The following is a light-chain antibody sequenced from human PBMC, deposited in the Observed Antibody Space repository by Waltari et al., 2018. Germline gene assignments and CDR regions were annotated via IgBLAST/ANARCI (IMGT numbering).Light chain of an antibody. CDR1: QDIASD. Sequence: AIQLTQSPSSLSASVGHRITITCRASQDIASDLAWYVQKPGKATQLLIYDASTLESGVPSRFSGSGSGTDFTLSISGLQPEDFATYYCQQFINYPLTFGPGTTVDIK. J-gene: IGKJ3*01. CDR2: DAS. V-gene: IGKV1D-13*01. CDR3: QQFINYPLT.